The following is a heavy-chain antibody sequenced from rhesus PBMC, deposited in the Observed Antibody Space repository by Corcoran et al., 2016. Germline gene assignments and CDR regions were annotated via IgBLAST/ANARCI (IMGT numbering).Heavy chain of an antibody. V-gene: IGHV4-80*01. CDR3: ARSGYGSGGVY. D-gene: IGHD4-4*01. CDR2: IFGNSGNS. Sequence: QVQLQESGPGLVTPSETLSLTCAVSGASISSYWWSWVPQHPGKGLEWIGEIFGNSGNSYYNPSLKSRVIISKDASKNQFSLKLSSVTAADTAVYYCARSGYGSGGVYWGQGILVTVSS. J-gene: IGHJ4*01. CDR1: GASISSYW.